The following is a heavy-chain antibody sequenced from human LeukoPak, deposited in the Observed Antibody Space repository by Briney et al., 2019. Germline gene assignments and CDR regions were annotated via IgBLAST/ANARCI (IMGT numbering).Heavy chain of an antibody. D-gene: IGHD4-17*01. CDR2: ISGSGGST. CDR3: AKGAGYYGRLLFDY. J-gene: IGHJ4*02. CDR1: GFTFSSYA. Sequence: GGSLRLSCAASGFTFSSYAMSWVRQARGKGLEWVSAISGSGGSTYYADSVKGRFTITRDNSKNTLYLQMNSLRAEDTDVYYCAKGAGYYGRLLFDYWGQGTLVTVSS. V-gene: IGHV3-23*01.